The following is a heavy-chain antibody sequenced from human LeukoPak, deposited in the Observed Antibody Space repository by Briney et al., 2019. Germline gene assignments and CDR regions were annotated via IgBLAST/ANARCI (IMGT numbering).Heavy chain of an antibody. CDR1: GFTFSSYW. D-gene: IGHD6-19*01. CDR3: ARDVAVAGPYYYYYYGMDV. J-gene: IGHJ6*02. CDR2: IKQDGSEK. V-gene: IGHV3-7*01. Sequence: PGGSLRLSCAASGFTFSSYWMSWVRQAPGKGLEWVANIKQDGSEKYYADSVKGRFTISRANSKNTLYLQMNSLRAEDTAVYYCARDVAVAGPYYYYYYGMDVWGQGTTVTVSS.